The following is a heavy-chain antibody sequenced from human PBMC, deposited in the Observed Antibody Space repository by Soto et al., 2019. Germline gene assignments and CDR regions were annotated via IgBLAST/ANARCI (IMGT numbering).Heavy chain of an antibody. D-gene: IGHD2-15*01. CDR2: IDPSDSYT. CDR1: GYSFTSYW. CDR3: ARPYCSGGSCYDAFDI. J-gene: IGHJ3*02. Sequence: PGESLKISCKGSGYSFTSYWISWVRQMPGKGLEWMGRIDPSDSYTNYSPSFQGHVTISADKSISTAYLQWSSLKASDTAMYYCARPYCSGGSCYDAFDIWGQGTMVTVSS. V-gene: IGHV5-10-1*01.